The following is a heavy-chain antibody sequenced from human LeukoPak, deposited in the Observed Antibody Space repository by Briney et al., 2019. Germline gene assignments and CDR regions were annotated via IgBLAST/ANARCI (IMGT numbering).Heavy chain of an antibody. D-gene: IGHD6-19*01. CDR2: ISYDGSSK. CDR3: TAGYTAGWSGFDA. CDR1: GFTFSSYA. V-gene: IGHV3-30-3*01. Sequence: GGSLRLSCAASGFTFSSYAMHWVRQAPGKGLEWVAVISYDGSSKYYADSVKGRFTISRDNSKNTLYLQMNSLRAEDTAVYYCTAGYTAGWSGFDAWGQGTLVTVSS. J-gene: IGHJ4*02.